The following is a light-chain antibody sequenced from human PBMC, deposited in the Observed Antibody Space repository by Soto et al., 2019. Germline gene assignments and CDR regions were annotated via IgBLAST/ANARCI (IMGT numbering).Light chain of an antibody. CDR3: SSYTSSSTRGV. CDR2: EVS. V-gene: IGLV2-14*01. Sequence: QSALTQPASVSGSPGQSITISCTGTSSDVGGYNYVSWYQQHPGKAPKLMIYEVSNRPSGVSNRFSGSKSGNTASLTISGLQPEDEADYYCSSYTSSSTRGVFGGGTKLTVL. CDR1: SSDVGGYNY. J-gene: IGLJ3*02.